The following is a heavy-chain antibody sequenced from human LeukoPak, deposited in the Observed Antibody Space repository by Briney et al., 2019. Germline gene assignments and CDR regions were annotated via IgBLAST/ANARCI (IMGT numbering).Heavy chain of an antibody. V-gene: IGHV1-69*05. CDR3: AREVDYDYVWGSYRYNPPLDY. CDR1: GGTFSSYA. CDR2: IIPIFGTA. Sequence: ASVKVSCKASGGTFSSYAISWVRQAPGQGLEWMGGIIPIFGTANYAQKFQGRVTITTDESTSTAYMELSSLRSEDTAVYYCAREVDYDYVWGSYRYNPPLDYWGQGTLVTVSS. D-gene: IGHD3-16*02. J-gene: IGHJ4*02.